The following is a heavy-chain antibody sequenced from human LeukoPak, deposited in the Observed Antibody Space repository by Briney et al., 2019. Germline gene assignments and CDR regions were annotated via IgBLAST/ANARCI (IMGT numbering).Heavy chain of an antibody. CDR1: GGSISSGGYY. V-gene: IGHV4-30-2*01. CDR3: ARVGEQQLVGG. CDR2: IYHSGST. J-gene: IGHJ4*02. D-gene: IGHD6-13*01. Sequence: SQTLSLTCTVSGGSISSGGYYWSWIRQPPGKGLEWIGYIYHSGSTYYNPSLKSRVTISVDRSKNRFSLKLSSVTAADTAVYYCARVGEQQLVGGWGQGTLVTVSS.